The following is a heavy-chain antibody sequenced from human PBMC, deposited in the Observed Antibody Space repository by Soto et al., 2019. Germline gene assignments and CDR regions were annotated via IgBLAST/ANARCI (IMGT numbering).Heavy chain of an antibody. J-gene: IGHJ6*02. Sequence: GGSLTLSCAASRFSFSSYRLNCVSQAAGKGLEWFSYISSSSSTIYYADSVKGRCTISRDNAKNPLYLQMNSLRDEDTAVYYCARDSGAWTICECGASYGMDVWGQATTVTVAS. CDR1: RFSFSSYR. CDR3: ARDSGAWTICECGASYGMDV. D-gene: IGHD3-3*01. CDR2: ISSSSSTI. V-gene: IGHV3-48*02.